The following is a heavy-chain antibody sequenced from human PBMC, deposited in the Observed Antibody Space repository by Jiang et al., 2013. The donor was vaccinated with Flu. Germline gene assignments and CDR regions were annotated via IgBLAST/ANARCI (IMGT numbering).Heavy chain of an antibody. CDR3: ARSSLIAVAGLGQLN. V-gene: IGHV3-30-3*01. Sequence: GLVKPGGSLRLSCAASGFTFSSYAMHWVRQAPGKGLEWVAVISYDGGNKYYADSVKGRFTISRDNSKNTLYLQMNSLRAEDTAVYYCARSSLIAVAGLGQLNWGQGTLVTVSS. CDR2: ISYDGGNK. CDR1: GFTFSSYA. J-gene: IGHJ4*02. D-gene: IGHD6-19*01.